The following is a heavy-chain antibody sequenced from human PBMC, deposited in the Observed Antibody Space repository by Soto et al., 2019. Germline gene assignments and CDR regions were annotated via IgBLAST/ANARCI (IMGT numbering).Heavy chain of an antibody. D-gene: IGHD1-7*01. Sequence: PGGSLRLSCAASGFTFSSYGMHWVRQAPGKGLEWVAVIWYGGSNKYYADSVKGRFTIFRDNSKNTLYLQMNSLRAEDTAVYYCARDGTGTTYGMDVWGQGTTVTVSS. CDR3: ARDGTGTTYGMDV. V-gene: IGHV3-33*01. CDR2: IWYGGSNK. J-gene: IGHJ6*02. CDR1: GFTFSSYG.